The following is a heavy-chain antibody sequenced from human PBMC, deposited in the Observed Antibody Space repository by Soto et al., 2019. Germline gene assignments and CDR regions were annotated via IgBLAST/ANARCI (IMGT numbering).Heavy chain of an antibody. CDR1: GFTFSSYA. J-gene: IGHJ5*02. Sequence: PGGSLRLSCSASGFTFSSYAMHWVRQAPGKGLEYVSVISSNGGSTYYADSVKGRFTISRDNSKNTLFLQMNSLRAEDTAMYYCARKGILGIGNNWFDLWGQGTLVTVSS. V-gene: IGHV3-64*04. D-gene: IGHD1-26*01. CDR3: ARKGILGIGNNWFDL. CDR2: ISSNGGST.